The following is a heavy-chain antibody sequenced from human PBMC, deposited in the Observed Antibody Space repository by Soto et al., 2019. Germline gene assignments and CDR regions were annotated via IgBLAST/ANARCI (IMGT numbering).Heavy chain of an antibody. CDR1: GFTFSNYA. V-gene: IGHV3-23*01. J-gene: IGHJ4*02. CDR3: APSSTRWRLPLDFDS. Sequence: EVHLLESGGALVQPGGSLRLSCAASGFTFSNYAMTWVRQAPGKGLEWVSGVSSSVGSTYYADSVKGRFSISRDNSKNTLYLQMDSLRPEDTAIYYCAPSSTRWRLPLDFDSWGQGTLVTVSS. D-gene: IGHD2-2*01. CDR2: VSSSVGST.